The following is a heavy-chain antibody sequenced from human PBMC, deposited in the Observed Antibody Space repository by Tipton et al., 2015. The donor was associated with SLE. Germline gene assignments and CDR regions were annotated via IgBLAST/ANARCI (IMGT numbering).Heavy chain of an antibody. V-gene: IGHV4-39*07. J-gene: IGHJ4*02. CDR2: IYYSGST. D-gene: IGHD5-18*01. Sequence: LRLSCTVSGGSISSSSYYWGWIRQPPGKGLEWIGSIYYSGSTYYNPSLKSRVTISVGTSKNQFSLKLSSVTAADTAVYYCASGWIQLWLDYWGQGTLVTVSS. CDR3: ASGWIQLWLDY. CDR1: GGSISSSSYY.